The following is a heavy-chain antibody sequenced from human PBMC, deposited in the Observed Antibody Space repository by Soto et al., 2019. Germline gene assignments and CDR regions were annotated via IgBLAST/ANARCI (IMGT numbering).Heavy chain of an antibody. CDR3: ARLRIVVVPDAFDI. CDR1: GCSFTSYW. V-gene: IGHV5-51*01. D-gene: IGHD2-2*01. J-gene: IGHJ3*02. Sequence: VESLKISCKCSGCSFTSYWIGWVRQMPGKGLEWMGIIYPGDSDTRYSPSFQGQVTISADKSISTAYLQWSSLKASDTALYYGARLRIVVVPDAFDIWGQGTMVTVSS. CDR2: IYPGDSDT.